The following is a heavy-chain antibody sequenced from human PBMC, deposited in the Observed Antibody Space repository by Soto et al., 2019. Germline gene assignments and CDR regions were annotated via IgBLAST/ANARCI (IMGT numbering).Heavy chain of an antibody. D-gene: IGHD6-19*01. CDR1: ALPLSRSA. Sequence: GGSLRLSCPPSALPLSRSAIRWVRQAPGKGLEWVSAISGNGAKTSYADSVRGRFTISRDNSKDTLFLHMSSLRADDTAVYYCGKERRGSGWFVSNYWGLGVLVTVSS. J-gene: IGHJ4*02. CDR2: ISGNGAKT. V-gene: IGHV3-23*01. CDR3: GKERRGSGWFVSNY.